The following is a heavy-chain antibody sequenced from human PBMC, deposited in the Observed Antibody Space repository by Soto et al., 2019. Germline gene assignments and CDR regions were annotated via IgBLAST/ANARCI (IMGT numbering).Heavy chain of an antibody. CDR1: GYTFTSYG. Sequence: ASVKVSCKASGYTFTSYGISWVRQAPGQGLEWMGWISACNGNTNYAQKLQGRVTMTTDTSTSTAYMELRSLRSDDTAVYYCARGGNYYDSSGYVIFDSWGQGTLVTVSS. V-gene: IGHV1-18*01. J-gene: IGHJ4*02. CDR2: ISACNGNT. CDR3: ARGGNYYDSSGYVIFDS. D-gene: IGHD3-22*01.